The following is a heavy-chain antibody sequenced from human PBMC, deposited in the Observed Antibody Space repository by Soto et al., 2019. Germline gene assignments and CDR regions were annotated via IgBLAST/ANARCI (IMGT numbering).Heavy chain of an antibody. V-gene: IGHV1-8*01. CDR3: ARSGLGYCSGGSCYYNWFDP. CDR1: GYTFTSYD. Sequence: QVQLVQSGAEVKKPGASVKVSCKASGYTFTSYDINWVRQATGQGLEWMGWMNPNSGNTGYAQKFQGGVTLTRNTSISTAYMELSSLRSEDTAVYYCARSGLGYCSGGSCYYNWFDPWGQGTLVTVSS. D-gene: IGHD2-15*01. J-gene: IGHJ5*02. CDR2: MNPNSGNT.